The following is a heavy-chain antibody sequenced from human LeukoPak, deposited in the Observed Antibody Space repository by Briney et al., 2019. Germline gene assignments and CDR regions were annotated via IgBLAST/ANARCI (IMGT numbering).Heavy chain of an antibody. J-gene: IGHJ4*02. CDR2: ISSSSSYI. CDR3: ARDPKNPTYGSGSAYFDY. V-gene: IGHV3-21*04. Sequence: GGSLRLSCSASGFTFSSYSMNWVRQAPGKGLEWVSSISSSSSYIYYADSVKGRFTISRDNAKNSLYLQMNSLRAEDTAVYYCARDPKNPTYGSGSAYFDYWGQGTLVTVSS. CDR1: GFTFSSYS. D-gene: IGHD3-10*01.